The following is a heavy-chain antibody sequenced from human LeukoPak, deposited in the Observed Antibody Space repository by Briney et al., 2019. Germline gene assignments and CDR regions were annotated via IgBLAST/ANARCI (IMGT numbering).Heavy chain of an antibody. D-gene: IGHD6-19*01. CDR1: GFTFSDYY. Sequence: GGSLRLSCAASGFTFSDYYMSWIRQAPGKGLEWVSYISSSGSTIYYADSVKGRFTISRDNAKNSLYLQMNSLRAKDTAVYYCARARGSSGPRHYYYGMDVWGQGTTVTVSS. CDR2: ISSSGSTI. V-gene: IGHV3-11*01. J-gene: IGHJ6*02. CDR3: ARARGSSGPRHYYYGMDV.